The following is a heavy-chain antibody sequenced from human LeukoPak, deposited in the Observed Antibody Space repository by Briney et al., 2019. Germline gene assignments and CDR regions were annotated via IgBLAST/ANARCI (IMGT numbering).Heavy chain of an antibody. CDR3: ARDTTPYCSSTSCHQGAFDI. CDR1: GGSISSSHYY. J-gene: IGHJ3*02. V-gene: IGHV4-61*02. D-gene: IGHD2-2*01. Sequence: PSETLSLTCSVSGGSISSSHYYWNWVRQPAGKGLEWIGRIYTSGSTTYNPSLKSRITISVDTSKNQFSLKLSSVTAADTAVYYCARDTTPYCSSTSCHQGAFDIWGQGTMVTVSS. CDR2: IYTSGST.